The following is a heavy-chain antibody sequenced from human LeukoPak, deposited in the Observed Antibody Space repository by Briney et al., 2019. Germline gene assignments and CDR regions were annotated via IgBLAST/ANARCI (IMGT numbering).Heavy chain of an antibody. V-gene: IGHV3-23*01. Sequence: GGSLRLSCAASGFTFSSYGMSWVRQAPGKGLEWVSAISGSGGSTYYADSVKGRFTISRDNSKNTLYLQMNSLRDEDTAVYYCAKGDCSSTSCPLDYWGQGTLVTVSS. CDR3: AKGDCSSTSCPLDY. CDR1: GFTFSSYG. J-gene: IGHJ4*02. D-gene: IGHD2-2*01. CDR2: ISGSGGST.